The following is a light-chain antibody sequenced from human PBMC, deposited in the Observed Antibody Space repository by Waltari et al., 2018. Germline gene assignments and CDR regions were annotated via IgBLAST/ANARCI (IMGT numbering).Light chain of an antibody. Sequence: SYVLTQPPSVSVAPGETARITCGGNNIGSKSVHWYQQEPGQAPILVIYYNNDRTSRFPVLFSGSNSRNTATLTISRVDAGDEADYYCQVWDSDSDHVVFGGGTKLAVL. J-gene: IGLJ2*01. V-gene: IGLV3-21*01. CDR2: YNN. CDR1: NIGSKS. CDR3: QVWDSDSDHVV.